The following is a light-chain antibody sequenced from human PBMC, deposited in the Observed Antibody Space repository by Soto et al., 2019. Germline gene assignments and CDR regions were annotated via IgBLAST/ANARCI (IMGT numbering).Light chain of an antibody. CDR2: AAS. Sequence: DIQMTQSPSSLSASVGDRVTIACRASQTISNYLNWHQQKPGKAPKLLIYAASNLQPGVPSKFSGSGSGTDFILTISSLQSEDFATYYCQQTYSSPRTFGQGTDVVMK. CDR1: QTISNY. CDR3: QQTYSSPRT. V-gene: IGKV1-39*01. J-gene: IGKJ1*01.